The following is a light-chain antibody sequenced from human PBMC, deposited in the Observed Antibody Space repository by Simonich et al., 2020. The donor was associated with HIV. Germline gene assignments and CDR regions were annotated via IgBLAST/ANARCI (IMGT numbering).Light chain of an antibody. V-gene: IGKV4-1*01. J-gene: IGKJ1*01. CDR1: QSVLYSSNNKNY. CDR2: WAS. Sequence: DIVMTQSPDSLAVSLGERATINCKSSQSVLYSSNNKNYLAWYQQKPGQPPKLLIYWASTLESGVPDRFSGSGSGTDFTLTISSLQAEDVAVYSCQQYYSTPPTFGQGTKVEIK. CDR3: QQYYSTPPT.